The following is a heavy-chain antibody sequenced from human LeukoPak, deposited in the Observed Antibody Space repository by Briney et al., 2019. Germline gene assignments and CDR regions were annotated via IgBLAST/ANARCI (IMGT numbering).Heavy chain of an antibody. CDR3: ARVGSTRASPQSRGFSYFDY. CDR2: ISAYNGNT. CDR1: GYTFTSYG. V-gene: IGHV1-18*01. J-gene: IGHJ4*02. Sequence: ASVKVSCKASGYTFTSYGISWVRQAPGQGLEWMGWISAYNGNTNYAQKLQGRVTMTTDTSTSTAYMELRSLRSDDTAVYYCARVGSTRASPQSRGFSYFDYWGQGTLVTVSS. D-gene: IGHD2-2*01.